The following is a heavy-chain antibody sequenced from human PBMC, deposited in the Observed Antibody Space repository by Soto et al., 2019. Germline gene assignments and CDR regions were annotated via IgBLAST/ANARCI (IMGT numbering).Heavy chain of an antibody. CDR3: AADVGSWYGPQPNYYYYYGMDV. CDR2: IVVGSGNT. J-gene: IGHJ6*02. Sequence: AASVKVSCKASGFTFTSSAVQWVRQARGQRLEWIGWIVVGSGNTNYAQKFQERVTITRDMSTSTAYMELSSLRSEDTAVYYCAADVGSWYGPQPNYYYYYGMDVWGQGTTVTVSS. CDR1: GFTFTSSA. D-gene: IGHD6-13*01. V-gene: IGHV1-58*01.